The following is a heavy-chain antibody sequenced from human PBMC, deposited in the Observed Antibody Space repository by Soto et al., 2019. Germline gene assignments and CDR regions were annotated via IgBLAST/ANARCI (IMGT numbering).Heavy chain of an antibody. CDR1: GGSMSSSGYF. CDR2: IYYSGST. J-gene: IGHJ5*02. D-gene: IGHD2-21*02. V-gene: IGHV4-39*01. CDR3: ARHPSDFWFDP. Sequence: SETLSLTCTVSGGSMSSSGYFWGWIRQPPGKGLEWIGSIYYSGSTYYNPSLRSRVTVSVDTSKNQFSLKLSSVTAADTAVYYCARHPSDFWFDPWGQGTLVTVSS.